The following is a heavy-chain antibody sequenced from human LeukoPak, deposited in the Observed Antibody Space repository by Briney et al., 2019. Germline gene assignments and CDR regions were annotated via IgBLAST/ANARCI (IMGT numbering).Heavy chain of an antibody. CDR3: AKTPVRVAAKMFLDY. Sequence: PGGSLRLSCAASGFTFSSYAMSWVRQAPGKGLEWVSGISASGGSTYYADSVKGRFTISRDNSKNTLFLQMNSLRAEDTAVYYCAKTPVRVAAKMFLDYWGQGTLVTVSS. CDR1: GFTFSSYA. J-gene: IGHJ4*02. CDR2: ISASGGST. V-gene: IGHV3-23*01. D-gene: IGHD2-21*02.